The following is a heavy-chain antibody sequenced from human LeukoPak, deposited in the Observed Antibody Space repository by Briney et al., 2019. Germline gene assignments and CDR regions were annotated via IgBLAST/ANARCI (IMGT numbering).Heavy chain of an antibody. Sequence: GGSLRLSCAASGFTFSGYSMNWVRQAPGKGLEWVSSISATSNYIYYADSVKDRFTISRDNAKNSLYLRMNSLRAEDTAVYYCARDTSGYTFGDWGQGTLVTVSS. CDR1: GFTFSGYS. V-gene: IGHV3-21*01. J-gene: IGHJ4*02. CDR3: ARDTSGYTFGD. CDR2: ISATSNYI. D-gene: IGHD5-18*01.